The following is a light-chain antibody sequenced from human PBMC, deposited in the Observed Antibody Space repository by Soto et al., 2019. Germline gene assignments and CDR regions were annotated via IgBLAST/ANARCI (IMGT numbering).Light chain of an antibody. CDR2: GAS. Sequence: EIVMTQSPATLSVSPGERCTLSCRASQSVSSNLAWYQQKPDQAPRLLIYGASTRATGIPARFSGSGSGTEFTLTISSLQSEDFAFYYCQQYYNWPRTFGQGTKVDIK. V-gene: IGKV3-15*01. CDR1: QSVSSN. CDR3: QQYYNWPRT. J-gene: IGKJ1*01.